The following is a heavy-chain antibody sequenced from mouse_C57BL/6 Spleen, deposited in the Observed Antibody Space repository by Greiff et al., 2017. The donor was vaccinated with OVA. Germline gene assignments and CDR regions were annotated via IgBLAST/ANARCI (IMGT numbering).Heavy chain of an antibody. CDR2: IYWDDDK. D-gene: IGHD1-1*01. Sequence: QVTLKVSGPGILQSSQTLSLTCSFSGFSLSTSGMGVSWIRQPSGKGLEWLAHIYWDDDKRYNPSLKSRLTISKDTSRDQVFLKITSVDTADTATYYCARRRDYGSSSYGYFDVWGTGTTVTVSS. J-gene: IGHJ1*03. CDR1: GFSLSTSGMG. CDR3: ARRRDYGSSSYGYFDV. V-gene: IGHV8-12*01.